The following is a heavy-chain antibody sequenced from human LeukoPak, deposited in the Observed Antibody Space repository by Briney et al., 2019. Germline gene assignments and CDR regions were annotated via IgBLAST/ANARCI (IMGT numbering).Heavy chain of an antibody. D-gene: IGHD6-19*01. Sequence: PGGSERLPCAASGHTFSGSAMHWVRRASGKGLEWVGRIRSKANSYATAYAASVKGRFTISKDDSKNTAYLQMNSLKTEDTAVYYCTDPGSSGWSYWGQGTLVTVSS. CDR1: GHTFSGSA. J-gene: IGHJ4*02. V-gene: IGHV3-73*01. CDR2: IRSKANSYAT. CDR3: TDPGSSGWSY.